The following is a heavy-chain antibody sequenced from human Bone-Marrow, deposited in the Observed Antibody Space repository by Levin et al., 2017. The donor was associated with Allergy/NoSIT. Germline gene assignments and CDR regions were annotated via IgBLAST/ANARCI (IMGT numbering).Heavy chain of an antibody. Sequence: PRASVKVSCKASGYTFTGYYMHWVRQAPGQGLEWMGWINPNSGGTNYAQKFQGWVTMTRDTSISTAYMELSRLRSDDTAVYYCARWVGGDYGDDAFDIWGQGTMVTVSS. D-gene: IGHD4-17*01. CDR2: INPNSGGT. V-gene: IGHV1-2*04. CDR1: GYTFTGYY. CDR3: ARWVGGDYGDDAFDI. J-gene: IGHJ3*02.